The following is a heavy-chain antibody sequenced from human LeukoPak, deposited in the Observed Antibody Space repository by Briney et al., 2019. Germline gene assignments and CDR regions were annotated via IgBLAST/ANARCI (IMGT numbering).Heavy chain of an antibody. V-gene: IGHV4-59*01. CDR1: GGSISSYY. Sequence: RASETLSLTCTVSGGSISSYYWSWIRQPPGKGLEWIGYIYYSGSTNYNPSLKSRVTISVDTSKNQFSLKLSSVTAADTAVYYCAREDHRGDYVWGSYRHGWFDPWGQGTLVTVSS. D-gene: IGHD3-16*02. J-gene: IGHJ5*02. CDR3: AREDHRGDYVWGSYRHGWFDP. CDR2: IYYSGST.